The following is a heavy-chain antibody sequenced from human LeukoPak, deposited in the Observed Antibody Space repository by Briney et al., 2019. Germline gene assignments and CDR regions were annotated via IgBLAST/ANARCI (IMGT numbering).Heavy chain of an antibody. D-gene: IGHD5-12*01. V-gene: IGHV5-51*01. CDR2: IYPGDSDT. Sequence: GESLKIACKGSGYSFTSYWIGCVRQMPGKGLEWMGLIYPGDSDTRYSPSFQGQVTISADKSISTAYLQWSSLKASDTAMYYCARRARRGYYYHDAFDIWGQGTMVTVSS. CDR3: ARRARRGYYYHDAFDI. CDR1: GYSFTSYW. J-gene: IGHJ3*02.